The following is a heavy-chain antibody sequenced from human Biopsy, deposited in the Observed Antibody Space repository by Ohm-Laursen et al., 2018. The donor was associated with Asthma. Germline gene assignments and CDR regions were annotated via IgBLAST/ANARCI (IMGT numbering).Heavy chain of an antibody. D-gene: IGHD1-26*01. CDR2: ISWNSGSI. CDR3: AKGEWELLGANFDY. Sequence: SLRLSCTASGFTFDDYAMHWVRQAPGKGLEWVSGISWNSGSIGYADSVKGRFTISRDNAKNSLYLQMNSLRAEDTALYYCAKGEWELLGANFDYWGQGTLVTVSS. CDR1: GFTFDDYA. J-gene: IGHJ4*02. V-gene: IGHV3-9*01.